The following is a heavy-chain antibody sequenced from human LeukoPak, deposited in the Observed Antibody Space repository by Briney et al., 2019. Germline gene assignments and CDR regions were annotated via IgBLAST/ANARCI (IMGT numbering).Heavy chain of an antibody. CDR3: AREEYCSSTSCYVEIDP. CDR2: INHSGRT. Sequence: SETLSLTCAVYGGSFSDYFWGWIRQPPGKGLEWIGEINHSGRTYYNPSLKSRVTISVDTSKNQFSLNLSSVTAADTAVYYCAREEYCSSTSCYVEIDPWGQGTLVTVSS. J-gene: IGHJ5*02. D-gene: IGHD2-2*01. CDR1: GGSFSDYF. V-gene: IGHV4-34*01.